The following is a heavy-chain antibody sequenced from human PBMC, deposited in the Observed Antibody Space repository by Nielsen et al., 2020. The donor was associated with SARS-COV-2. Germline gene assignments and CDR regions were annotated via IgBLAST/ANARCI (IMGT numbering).Heavy chain of an antibody. CDR2: IYYSGST. CDR1: GGSISSGGYY. CDR3: ARQVYCGGDCYPEDFDY. Sequence: SETLSLTCTVSGGSISSGGYYWSWIRQHPGKGLEWIGHIYYSGSTYYNPSLKSRVTISVDTSKNQFSLKLSSVTAADTAVYYCARQVYCGGDCYPEDFDYWGQGTLVTVSS. J-gene: IGHJ4*02. V-gene: IGHV4-31*03. D-gene: IGHD2-21*02.